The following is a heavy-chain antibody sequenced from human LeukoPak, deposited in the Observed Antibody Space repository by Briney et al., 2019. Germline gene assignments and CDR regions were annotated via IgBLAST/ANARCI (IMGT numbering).Heavy chain of an antibody. CDR1: GFTFSSPA. V-gene: IGHV3-30*18. CDR3: AKALSMTTVGYFQH. CDR2: ISSDGFNK. Sequence: GGSLRLSCAASGFTFSSPALHWVRQAPGKGLEWVAVISSDGFNKYYSDSVKGRCTISRDNSNNTVYLQMDSLKTGDTAVYYCAKALSMTTVGYFQHWGQGTLVTVSS. J-gene: IGHJ4*02. D-gene: IGHD4-17*01.